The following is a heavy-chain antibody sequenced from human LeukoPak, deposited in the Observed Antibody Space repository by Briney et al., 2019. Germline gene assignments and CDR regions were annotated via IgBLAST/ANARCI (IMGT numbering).Heavy chain of an antibody. J-gene: IGHJ4*02. CDR1: GFGLSSYW. CDR3: ATRDYFDY. V-gene: IGHV3-74*01. CDR2: INSDGSST. Sequence: PGGSLRLSCAASGFGLSSYWMHWVRQAPGKGLVWVARINSDGSSTYYADSVKGRFTIARDNAKNTLYLQMNSLRAEDTAVYYCATRDYFDYWGQGTLVTVSS. D-gene: IGHD5-24*01.